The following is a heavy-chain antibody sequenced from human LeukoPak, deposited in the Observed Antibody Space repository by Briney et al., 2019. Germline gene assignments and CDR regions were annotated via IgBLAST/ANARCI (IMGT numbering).Heavy chain of an antibody. CDR2: IHYSGIT. CDR3: ARHYGP. CDR1: GGSISTAY. J-gene: IGHJ4*02. V-gene: IGHV4-59*08. Sequence: PSETLSLTCSVSGGSISTAYWSWIRQPPGKGLEWIGNIHYSGITNYNSSLKSRVSISLDTSKNQFSLKLNSVTATDTAVYYCARHYGPWGQGTLVTVSS. D-gene: IGHD3-10*01.